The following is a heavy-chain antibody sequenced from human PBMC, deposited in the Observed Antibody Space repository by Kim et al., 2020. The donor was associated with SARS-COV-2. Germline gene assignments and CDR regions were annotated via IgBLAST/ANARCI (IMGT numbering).Heavy chain of an antibody. J-gene: IGHJ6*02. CDR3: ASAPPQLEGAMDV. CDR1: GFTFSSYA. CDR2: ISYDGSNK. Sequence: GGSLRLSCAASGFTFSSYAMHWVRQAPGKGLEWVAVISYDGSNKYYADSVKGRFTISRDNSKNTLYLQMNSLRAEDTAVYYCASAPPQLEGAMDVWGQGTTVTVSS. V-gene: IGHV3-30*04. D-gene: IGHD1-1*01.